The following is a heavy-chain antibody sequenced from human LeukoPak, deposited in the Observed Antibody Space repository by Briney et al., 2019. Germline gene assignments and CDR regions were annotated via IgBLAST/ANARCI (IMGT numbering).Heavy chain of an antibody. CDR3: ARGRTTSLSYFDY. D-gene: IGHD1-1*01. V-gene: IGHV4-34*01. CDR2: INHSGST. Sequence: KPSETLSLTCAVYGGSFSGYYWSWIRQPPGKGLEWIGEINHSGSTNYNPSLKSRVTISVDTSKNQFSLKLSSVTAADTAVCYCARGRTTSLSYFDYWGQGTLVTVSS. J-gene: IGHJ4*02. CDR1: GGSFSGYY.